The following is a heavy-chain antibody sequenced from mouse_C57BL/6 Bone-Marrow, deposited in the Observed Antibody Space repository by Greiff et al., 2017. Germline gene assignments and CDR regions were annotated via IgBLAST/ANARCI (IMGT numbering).Heavy chain of an antibody. CDR3: ARRGYYGSSPFDY. J-gene: IGHJ2*01. CDR1: GFTFSDYG. V-gene: IGHV5-17*01. CDR2: ISSGSSTI. D-gene: IGHD1-1*01. Sequence: EVMLVESGGGLVKPGGSLKLSCAASGFTFSDYGMHWVRQAPEKGLEWVAYISSGSSTIYYADTVKGRFTISRDNATNTLFLQMTSLRSEDTAMDYCARRGYYGSSPFDYWGQGTTLTVSS.